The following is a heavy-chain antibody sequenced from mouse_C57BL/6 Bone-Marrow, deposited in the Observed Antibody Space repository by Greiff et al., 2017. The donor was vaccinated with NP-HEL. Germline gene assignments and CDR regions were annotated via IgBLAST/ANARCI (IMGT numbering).Heavy chain of an antibody. J-gene: IGHJ1*03. CDR2: IHPNSGST. D-gene: IGHD1-1*01. V-gene: IGHV1-64*01. CDR1: GYTFTSYW. Sequence: QVQLQQPGAELVKPGASVKLSCKASGYTFTSYWMHWVKQRPGQGLEWIGMIHPNSGSTNYNEKFKSKATLTVDKSSSTAYMQLSSLTSEDSAVYYCARGLGGSSYVGYWYFDVWGTGTTVTVSS. CDR3: ARGLGGSSYVGYWYFDV.